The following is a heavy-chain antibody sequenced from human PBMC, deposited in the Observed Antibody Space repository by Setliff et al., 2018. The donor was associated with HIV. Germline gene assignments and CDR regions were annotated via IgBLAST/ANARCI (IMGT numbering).Heavy chain of an antibody. Sequence: PGESLKISCAASGFTVSSHYMSWVRQAPGKGLEWVSTIYSDGSTYHADSVKGRFTLSRDNSKNTLYLQMNSLTPEDTAVYYCAKPRLYNSALENWGQGTLVTVSS. CDR3: AKPRLYNSALEN. V-gene: IGHV3-66*02. J-gene: IGHJ4*02. D-gene: IGHD1-1*01. CDR1: GFTVSSHY. CDR2: IYSDGST.